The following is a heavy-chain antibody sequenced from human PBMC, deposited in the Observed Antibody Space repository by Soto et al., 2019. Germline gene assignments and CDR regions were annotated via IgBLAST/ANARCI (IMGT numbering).Heavy chain of an antibody. Sequence: VQLVESGGGVVQPGRSLRLSCAASGFTFSNYAMHWVRQAPGKGLEWVAVMSYDGSNKFYADSVKGRFTISRDNSKNTLYLQMNSLRLEDTSIDYCARGGVAAAEEMYYYYYYGMDVWGQGTTVTVSS. CDR2: MSYDGSNK. V-gene: IGHV3-30-3*01. D-gene: IGHD6-13*01. J-gene: IGHJ6*02. CDR3: ARGGVAAAEEMYYYYYYGMDV. CDR1: GFTFSNYA.